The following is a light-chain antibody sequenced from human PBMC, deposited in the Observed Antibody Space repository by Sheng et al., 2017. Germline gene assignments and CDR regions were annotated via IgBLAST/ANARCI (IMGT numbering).Light chain of an antibody. J-gene: IGKJ1*01. CDR3: QQYNNWSWT. V-gene: IGKV3-15*01. CDR2: GAS. CDR1: QSVSSY. Sequence: EIVLTQSPGTLSLSPGERATLSCRASQSVSSYLAWYQQKPGQAPRLLIYGASTRATGIPARFSGSGSGTEFTLTISSLQSEDVAIYYCQQYNNWSWTFGQGTKVEIK.